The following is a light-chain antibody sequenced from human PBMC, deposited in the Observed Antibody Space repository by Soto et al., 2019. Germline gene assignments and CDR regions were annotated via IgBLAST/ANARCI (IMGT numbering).Light chain of an antibody. CDR1: SSDVGGYNY. Sequence: QSALTQPASVSGSPGQSLTISCTGTSSDVGGYNYVSWYQQHPGKAPKLMIYEVSNRPSGVSNRFSGSKSGNTASLTISGLQAEDEADYYCSSYTTTNTLVFGGGTKVTVL. CDR2: EVS. V-gene: IGLV2-14*01. CDR3: SSYTTTNTLV. J-gene: IGLJ3*02.